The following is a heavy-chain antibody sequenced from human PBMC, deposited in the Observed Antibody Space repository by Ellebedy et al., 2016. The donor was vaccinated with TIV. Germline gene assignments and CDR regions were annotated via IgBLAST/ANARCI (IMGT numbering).Heavy chain of an antibody. CDR3: VECRLGSCQYSSFES. CDR1: GFTFNTYS. D-gene: IGHD2-15*01. V-gene: IGHV3-23*01. CDR2: ISGPSITK. J-gene: IGHJ4*02. Sequence: GESLKISCVASGFTFNTYSMSWVRQAPGKGLEWVSAISGPSITKLYTDSVKGRFTVSRDNSKSTLYLEMSSLRIEDTAMYYGVECRLGSCQYSSFESWGQGVLVTVSS.